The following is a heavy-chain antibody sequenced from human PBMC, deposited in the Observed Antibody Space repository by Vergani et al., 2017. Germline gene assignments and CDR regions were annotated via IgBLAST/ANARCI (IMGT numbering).Heavy chain of an antibody. D-gene: IGHD6-19*01. Sequence: QVQLVQSGAEVKKPGASMKVSCKASGYTFISYGISWVRQAPGQGLEWMGWISAYNDNTNYAQKFQGRVTMTTDTSTNTAYMELRSLRSDDTDVYYCARDGAAVAGLLFDYWGQGTLLTVSS. V-gene: IGHV1-18*04. CDR1: GYTFISYG. CDR3: ARDGAAVAGLLFDY. CDR2: ISAYNDNT. J-gene: IGHJ4*02.